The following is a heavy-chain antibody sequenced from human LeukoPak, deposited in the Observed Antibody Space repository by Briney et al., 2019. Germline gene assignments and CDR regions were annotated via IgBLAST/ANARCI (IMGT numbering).Heavy chain of an antibody. J-gene: IGHJ4*02. V-gene: IGHV1-24*01. CDR1: GYTLTELS. CDR2: FDPGDGET. D-gene: IGHD3-10*01. CDR3: ATTLGGSGSYLRY. Sequence: ASVKVSCKVSGYTLTELSMHWVRQAPGKGLEWMGGFDPGDGETIYAQKFQGRVTMTEDTSTDTAYMELSSLRSEDTAVYYCATTLGGSGSYLRYWGQGTLVTVSS.